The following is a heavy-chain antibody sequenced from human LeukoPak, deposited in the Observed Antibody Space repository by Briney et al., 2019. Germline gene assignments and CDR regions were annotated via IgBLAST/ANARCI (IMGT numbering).Heavy chain of an antibody. CDR2: IYYSGST. CDR3: ARGVAAPGTGGLSWFDP. D-gene: IGHD6-13*01. V-gene: IGHV4-59*01. CDR1: GDSISSYY. J-gene: IGHJ5*02. Sequence: SETLSLTCTVSGDSISSYYWNWVRQPPGKGLEWIGYIYYSGSTNCNPSLKSRVTISIDTSKNQFSLKLRSVTAADTAVYYCARGVAAPGTGGLSWFDPWGQGTLVTVSS.